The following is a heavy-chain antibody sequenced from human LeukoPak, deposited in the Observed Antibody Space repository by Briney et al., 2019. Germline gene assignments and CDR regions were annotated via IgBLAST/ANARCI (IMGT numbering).Heavy chain of an antibody. J-gene: IGHJ4*02. CDR1: GFTFSSYA. CDR3: AKRDGYSSGWLSPPERNSLFDY. CDR2: ISGSGGST. V-gene: IGHV3-23*01. Sequence: PGGSLRLSCAASGFTFSSYAMSWVRQAPGKGLEWVSAISGSGGSTYYADSVKGRFTISRDNSKNTLYLQMNSLRAEDTAVYYCAKRDGYSSGWLSPPERNSLFDYWGQGTPATVSS. D-gene: IGHD6-19*01.